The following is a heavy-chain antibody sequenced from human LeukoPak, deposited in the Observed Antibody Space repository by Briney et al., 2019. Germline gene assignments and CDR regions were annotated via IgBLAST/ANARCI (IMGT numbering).Heavy chain of an antibody. Sequence: AGGSLRLSCAASGFTFSSYAMSWVRQAPGKGLEWVSAISGSGGSTYYADPVKGRFTISRDNSKNTLYPQMNSLRTEDTGVYYCAKQDAYCGGDCDSIDYWGRGTLVTVSS. CDR1: GFTFSSYA. D-gene: IGHD2-21*02. J-gene: IGHJ4*02. V-gene: IGHV3-23*01. CDR2: ISGSGGST. CDR3: AKQDAYCGGDCDSIDY.